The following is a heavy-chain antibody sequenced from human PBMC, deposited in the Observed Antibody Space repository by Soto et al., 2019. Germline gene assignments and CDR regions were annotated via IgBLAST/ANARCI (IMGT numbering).Heavy chain of an antibody. CDR2: INPKGGGT. CDR3: ARGDSTDCSNGVCSFFYTHDTDV. CDR1: GYSFTDYH. V-gene: IGHV1-2*04. D-gene: IGHD2-8*01. J-gene: IGHJ6*02. Sequence: ASVKVSCKASGYSFTDYHIHWVRQAPGQGLEWLGRINPKGGGTSTAQKFQGWVTMTTDTSISTASMELTRLTSDDTAIYYCARGDSTDCSNGVCSFFYTHDTDVWGQGTTITVSS.